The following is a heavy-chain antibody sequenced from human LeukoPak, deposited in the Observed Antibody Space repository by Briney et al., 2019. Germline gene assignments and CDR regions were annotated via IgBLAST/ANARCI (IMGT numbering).Heavy chain of an antibody. CDR2: INSSSGTI. CDR1: GFTFSSYS. V-gene: IGHV3-48*02. J-gene: IGHJ4*02. CDR3: ARDLEYTSGWYRWYFDY. D-gene: IGHD6-19*01. Sequence: GGSLRLSCAASGFTFSSYSMNWVRQAPGKGLEWVSYINSSSGTIYYADSVKGRFTISRDNAKNSLYLQMNSLSDEDTAVYYCARDLEYTSGWYRWYFDYWGQGTLVTVSS.